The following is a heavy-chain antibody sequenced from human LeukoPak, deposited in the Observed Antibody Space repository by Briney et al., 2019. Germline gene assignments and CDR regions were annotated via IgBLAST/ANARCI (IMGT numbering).Heavy chain of an antibody. CDR3: ARYAPSGYYDNWFDP. J-gene: IGHJ5*02. D-gene: IGHD3-22*01. V-gene: IGHV4-4*07. CDR1: GGSISSYY. Sequence: SETLSLTCTVSGGSISSYYWSWIRQPAGKGLEWIGRNYTSGSTNYNPSLKSRVTMSVDTSKNQFSLKLSSVTAADTAVYYCARYAPSGYYDNWFDPWGQGTLVTVSS. CDR2: NYTSGST.